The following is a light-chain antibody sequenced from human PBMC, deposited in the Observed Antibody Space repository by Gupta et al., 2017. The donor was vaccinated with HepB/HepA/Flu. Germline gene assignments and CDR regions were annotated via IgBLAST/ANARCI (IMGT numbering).Light chain of an antibody. V-gene: IGLV3-21*02. CDR3: QVWDSNSDNVV. CDR1: NIGMQS. Sequence: SYVLTQTLSVSVAPGQTALIPCEGDNIGMQSVHWYQPKPGQAPVLVVYDDYDRPSGIPERLSGSHTGSASTLTINRVEAGDEADYYCQVWDSNSDNVVFGGGTKLTVL. J-gene: IGLJ3*02. CDR2: DDY.